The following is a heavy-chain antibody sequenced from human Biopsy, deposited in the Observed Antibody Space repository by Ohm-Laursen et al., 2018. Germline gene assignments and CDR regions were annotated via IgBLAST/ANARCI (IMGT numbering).Heavy chain of an antibody. CDR1: GESFNGYY. V-gene: IGHV4-39*01. CDR2: IYNTETT. J-gene: IGHJ5*02. CDR3: ARHPTGFWFDP. Sequence: TLSLTCAVYGESFNGYYWAWLRQPPGKGLEWIGSIYNTETTFYNPSLKSRVTISVDTSTNQFSLKVPSVTAADTALYFCARHPTGFWFDPWGHGTLVTVSS.